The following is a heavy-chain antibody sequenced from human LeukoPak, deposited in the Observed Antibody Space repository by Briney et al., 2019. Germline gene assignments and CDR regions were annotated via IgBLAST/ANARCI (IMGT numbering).Heavy chain of an antibody. Sequence: SQTLSLTCAISGDSVSSISVAWNWIRQSPSRGLEWLGRTYYRSKWYYEYAVSVKSRINISPDTSKNQYSLQLTSVTPEDTAVYHCSLARSEYHYGMDVWGQGTTVTVSS. CDR3: SLARSEYHYGMDV. CDR1: GDSVSSISVA. CDR2: TYYRSKWYY. V-gene: IGHV6-1*01. J-gene: IGHJ6*02.